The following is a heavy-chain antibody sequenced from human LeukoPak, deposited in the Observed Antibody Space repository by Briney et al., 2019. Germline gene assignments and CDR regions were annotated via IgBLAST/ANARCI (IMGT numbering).Heavy chain of an antibody. CDR3: ARLHSS. CDR2: IYTDGST. CDR1: GFTVSTNY. V-gene: IGHV3-66*02. D-gene: IGHD5-18*01. J-gene: IGHJ5*02. Sequence: GGSLRLSCAASGFTVSTNYMTWVRQAPGKGLEWVSVIYTDGSTYYADSVKGRFTISRDNSENTLFLQMNSLKIEDTAVYYCARLHSSWGQGTLVTVSS.